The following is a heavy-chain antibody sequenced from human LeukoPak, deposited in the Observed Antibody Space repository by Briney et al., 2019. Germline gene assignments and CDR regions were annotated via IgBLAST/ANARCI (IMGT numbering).Heavy chain of an antibody. Sequence: GGSLRLSCAASGFAFSTYGIHWVRQAPGKGLEWVAFIRYDGTNKWYADSVKGRFTISRDNSKNMLSLQMNSLRAEDAAVYHCAKDRDYGDYPSAYYYYMDVWGKGTTVTVSS. J-gene: IGHJ6*03. V-gene: IGHV3-30*02. CDR3: AKDRDYGDYPSAYYYYMDV. CDR2: IRYDGTNK. D-gene: IGHD4-17*01. CDR1: GFAFSTYG.